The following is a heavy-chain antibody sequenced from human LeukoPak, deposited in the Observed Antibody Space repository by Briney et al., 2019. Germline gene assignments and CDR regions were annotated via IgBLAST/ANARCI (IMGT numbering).Heavy chain of an antibody. V-gene: IGHV1-24*01. CDR3: ATDHCGDYERCLGA. D-gene: IGHD4-17*01. CDR2: FDPEDGET. CDR1: GYTLTELS. Sequence: GASVKVSCKVSGYTLTELSMHWVRQAPGKGLEWMGGFDPEDGETIYAQKFQGSVTMTEDTSTDTAYMELSSLRSEDTAVYYCATDHCGDYERCLGAWGQGTLVTVSS. J-gene: IGHJ4*02.